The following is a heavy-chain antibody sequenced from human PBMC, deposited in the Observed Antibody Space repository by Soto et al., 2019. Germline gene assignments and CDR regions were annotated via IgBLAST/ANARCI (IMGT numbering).Heavy chain of an antibody. V-gene: IGHV1-69*06. J-gene: IGHJ4*01. CDR3: ARVSYGDYGLDF. CDR1: GGTFTNYI. D-gene: IGHD4-17*01. CDR2: IIPIFGTT. Sequence: VHLVQSGAEVRKPGSSVNVSCKASGGTFTNYIITWVRQAPGQGLAWMGDIIPIFGTTNYAQKFQGRLTMTADKSTTTAYMELTGLRFEDTAVYFCARVSYGDYGLDFWGQGTLVTVSS.